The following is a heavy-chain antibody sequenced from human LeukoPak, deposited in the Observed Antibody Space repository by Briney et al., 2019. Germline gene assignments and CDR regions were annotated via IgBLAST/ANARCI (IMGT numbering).Heavy chain of an antibody. CDR3: ARSWNVDWFAS. CDR1: GFTFSDYY. V-gene: IGHV3-11*03. Sequence: PGGSLRLSCADSGFTFSDYYMTWIRPAPGKGLEWVSYISGSSTYTNYADSVKGRFTISRDNGKNAVSLQMNSLKGEDTAFYYCARSWNVDWFASWGQGTLVTVSS. D-gene: IGHD1-1*01. J-gene: IGHJ5*01. CDR2: ISGSSTYT.